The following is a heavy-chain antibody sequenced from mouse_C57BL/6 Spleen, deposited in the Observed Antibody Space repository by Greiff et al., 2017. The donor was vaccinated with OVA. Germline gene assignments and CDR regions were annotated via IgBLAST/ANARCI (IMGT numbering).Heavy chain of an antibody. D-gene: IGHD2-12*01. CDR2: IDPSDSYT. V-gene: IGHV1-69*01. CDR1: GYTFTSYW. Sequence: HVQLQPPGAELVMPGASVKLSCKASGYTFTSYWMHWVKQRPGQGLEWIGEIDPSDSYTNYNQKFKGKSTLTVDKSSSTAYMQRSSLTSEDAAVYDCARSYRDYFDYWGQGTTLTVSS. CDR3: ARSYRDYFDY. J-gene: IGHJ2*01.